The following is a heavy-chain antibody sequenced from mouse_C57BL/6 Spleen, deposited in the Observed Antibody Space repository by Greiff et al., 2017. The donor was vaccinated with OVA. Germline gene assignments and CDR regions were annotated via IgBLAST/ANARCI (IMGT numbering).Heavy chain of an antibody. CDR2: IYPGDGDT. CDR3: AGYYGSSSWFAY. V-gene: IGHV1-82*01. Sequence: VQGVESGPELVKPGASVKISCKASGYAFSSSWMNWVKQRPGKGLEWIGRIYPGDGDTNYNGKFKGKATLTADKSSSTAYMQLSSLTSEDSAVYFCAGYYGSSSWFAYWGQGTLVTVSA. D-gene: IGHD1-1*01. J-gene: IGHJ3*01. CDR1: GYAFSSSW.